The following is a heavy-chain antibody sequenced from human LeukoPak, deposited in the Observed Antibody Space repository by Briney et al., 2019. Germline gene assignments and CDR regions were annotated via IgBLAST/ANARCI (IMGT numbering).Heavy chain of an antibody. Sequence: PSETLSLTCIVSGGSISSYFWSWIRLPAGKGLEWIGRISSSGSTTYNPSLKSRVTMSVDTSKNQFSLKLTSVTAADTAVYYCARNPVTGENPKFDYWGQGTLVTVSS. V-gene: IGHV4-4*07. CDR2: ISSSGST. CDR1: GGSISSYF. J-gene: IGHJ4*02. D-gene: IGHD6-19*01. CDR3: ARNPVTGENPKFDY.